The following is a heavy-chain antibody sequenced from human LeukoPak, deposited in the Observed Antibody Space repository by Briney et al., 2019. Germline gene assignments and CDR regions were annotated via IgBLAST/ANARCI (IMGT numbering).Heavy chain of an antibody. CDR2: TRYDKSDI. J-gene: IGHJ4*02. CDR1: GLTFSNYG. V-gene: IGHV3-30*02. CDR3: ARGTATHQYSFDY. Sequence: GGSLRLSCAASGLTFSNYGMHWVRQAPGKGLEWVALTRYDKSDIYYVDSVKGRFTISRDNSKNILYLQMNSLRAEDTAVYFCARGTATHQYSFDYWGQGTLVTVSS. D-gene: IGHD2-2*01.